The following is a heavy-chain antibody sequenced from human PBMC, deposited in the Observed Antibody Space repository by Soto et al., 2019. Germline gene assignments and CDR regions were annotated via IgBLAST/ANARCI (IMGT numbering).Heavy chain of an antibody. CDR1: GFTFSSYW. Sequence: GGSLRLSCAASGFTFSSYWMSWVRQAPGKGLEWVANIEQDGSEVYYVDSVKGRFTISRDNAKTSLYLQMNSLRAEDTAVYYCARDLRSSRYPEYFQHRGPDTLVTVSS. D-gene: IGHD6-13*01. CDR3: ARDLRSSRYPEYFQH. CDR2: IEQDGSEV. J-gene: IGHJ1*01. V-gene: IGHV3-7*01.